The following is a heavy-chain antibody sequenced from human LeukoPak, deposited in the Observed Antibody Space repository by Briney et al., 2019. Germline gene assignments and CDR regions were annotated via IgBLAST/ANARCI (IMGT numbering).Heavy chain of an antibody. J-gene: IGHJ6*02. CDR2: IVVGSGNT. D-gene: IGHD2-2*01. V-gene: IGHV1-58*02. Sequence: SVKVSCKASGFTFTSSAMQWVRQARGQRLEWIGWIVVGSGNTNYAQKFQERVTITRGMSTSTAYMELSSLRSEDTAVYYCAADAYCSSTSCYYYYYGMDVWGQGTTVTVSS. CDR1: GFTFTSSA. CDR3: AADAYCSSTSCYYYYYGMDV.